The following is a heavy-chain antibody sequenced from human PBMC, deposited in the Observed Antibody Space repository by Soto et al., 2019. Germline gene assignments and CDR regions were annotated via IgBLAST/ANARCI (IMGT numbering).Heavy chain of an antibody. V-gene: IGHV1-69*13. D-gene: IGHD1-26*01. CDR1: GGTFNSYA. Sequence: SVKVSCKASGGTFNSYAISWVRQAPGQGLEWMGGIIPDFGTGNSAQKFRGRVSIIADASTTTVYMRLSGLTLEDTAVYYCARERGGYNRGDFEFWGQGTQVTVSS. CDR2: IIPDFGTG. J-gene: IGHJ4*02. CDR3: ARERGGYNRGDFEF.